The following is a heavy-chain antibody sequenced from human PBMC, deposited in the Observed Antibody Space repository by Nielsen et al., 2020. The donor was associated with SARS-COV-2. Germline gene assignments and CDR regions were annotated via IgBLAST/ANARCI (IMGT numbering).Heavy chain of an antibody. J-gene: IGHJ5*02. Sequence: GESLKISCGASGFTVSSNYISWVRQAPGKGLEWLSYINPRGSPIFYADSVRGRFTISRDNAKNSLYLEMTSLRAEDTGLYYCARGDGSSWFANWGQGTPVTVSS. CDR2: INPRGSPI. CDR1: GFTVSSNY. D-gene: IGHD6-13*01. CDR3: ARGDGSSWFAN. V-gene: IGHV3-11*04.